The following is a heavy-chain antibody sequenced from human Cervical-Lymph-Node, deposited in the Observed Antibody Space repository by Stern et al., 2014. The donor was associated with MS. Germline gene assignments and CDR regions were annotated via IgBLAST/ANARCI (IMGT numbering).Heavy chain of an antibody. CDR1: GFSLSTSGVG. D-gene: IGHD4-17*01. Sequence: QVTLKESGPTLVKPTQTLTLTCTFSGFSLSTSGVGVAWIRQPPGKALEXLACIYWDDDKRYRTSLKTRLPITKDTSKNKVVLTMTNMDPVDTATYYCAHRRDGDSPGGVDYWGQGTLVTVSS. J-gene: IGHJ4*02. CDR2: IYWDDDK. CDR3: AHRRDGDSPGGVDY. V-gene: IGHV2-5*02.